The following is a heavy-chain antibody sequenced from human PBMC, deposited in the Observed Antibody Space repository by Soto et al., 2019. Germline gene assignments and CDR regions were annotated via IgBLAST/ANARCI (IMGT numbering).Heavy chain of an antibody. J-gene: IGHJ5*02. CDR1: GGSISSSNW. CDR2: IYHSGST. D-gene: IGHD3-22*01. CDR3: ASEYYDSSAYNWFDP. V-gene: IGHV4-4*02. Sequence: QVQLQESGPGLVKPSGTLSLTCAVSGGSISSSNWWSWVRQPPGEGLEWIGEIYHSGSTNYNPSLKSRVTISVDQSKNQFSLKLGSVTAADTAVYYCASEYYDSSAYNWFDPWGQGTLVTVSS.